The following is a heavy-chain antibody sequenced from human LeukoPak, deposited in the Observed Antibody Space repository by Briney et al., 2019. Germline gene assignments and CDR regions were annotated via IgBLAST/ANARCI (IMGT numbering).Heavy chain of an antibody. CDR1: GYTLTELS. CDR2: FDPEDGET. CDR3: ARAHLGWFDP. Sequence: ASVKVSCKVSGYTLTELSMHWVRQAPGKGLEWMGGFDPEDGETIYAQKFQGRVTITRNTSISTAYMELSSLRSEDTAVYYCARAHLGWFDPWGQGTLVTVSS. V-gene: IGHV1-24*01. J-gene: IGHJ5*02. D-gene: IGHD3-16*01.